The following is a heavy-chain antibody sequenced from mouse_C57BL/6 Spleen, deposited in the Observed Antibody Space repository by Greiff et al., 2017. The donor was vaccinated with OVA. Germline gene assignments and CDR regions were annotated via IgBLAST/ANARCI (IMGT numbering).Heavy chain of an antibody. V-gene: IGHV1-76*01. CDR1: GYTFTDYY. D-gene: IGHD2-1*01. CDR3: AIYPGWYFDV. J-gene: IGHJ1*03. CDR2: IYPGSGNT. Sequence: QVQLQQSGAELVRPGASVKLSCKASGYTFTDYYINWVKQRPGQGLEWIARIYPGSGNTYYNEKFKGKATLTAEKSSSTAYMQLSSLTSEDSAVYFCAIYPGWYFDVWGTGTTVTVSS.